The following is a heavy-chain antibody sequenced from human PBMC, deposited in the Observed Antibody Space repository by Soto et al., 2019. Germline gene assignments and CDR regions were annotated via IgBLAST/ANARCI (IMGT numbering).Heavy chain of an antibody. V-gene: IGHV6-1*01. CDR3: AREYSAGWST. CDR2: TYYRSKWYN. Sequence: SQTLSLTCAISGDSGSSNTVTWNWIRQSPSRGLEWLGRTYYRSKWYNEYALSVKSRITINPDTSKNQFSLQLNSVTPDDTAVYYCAREYSAGWSTWGQGTLVTVSS. J-gene: IGHJ4*02. CDR1: GDSGSSNTVT. D-gene: IGHD6-19*01.